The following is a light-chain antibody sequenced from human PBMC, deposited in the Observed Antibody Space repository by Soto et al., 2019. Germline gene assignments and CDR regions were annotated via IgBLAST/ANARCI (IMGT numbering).Light chain of an antibody. J-gene: IGKJ1*01. Sequence: ETVMSQSLVTLSVYPGDTATLSCRASQRVSSHLAWYQQKPGQAPRLLIYAASTRATGIPVRFSGSGSETEFTLTIRSLQSEDFALYYCHQYNNWLWTFGQGTKVDI. CDR3: HQYNNWLWT. CDR1: QRVSSH. V-gene: IGKV3-15*01. CDR2: AAS.